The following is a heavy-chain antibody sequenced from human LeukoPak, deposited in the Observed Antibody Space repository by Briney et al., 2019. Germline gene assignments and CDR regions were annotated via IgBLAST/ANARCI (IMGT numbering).Heavy chain of an antibody. CDR2: ISAYSGDT. CDR3: ARDNPRGRYSGSWYYYGMDV. Sequence: GASVKVSCKASGYTFTSYGISWVRQAPGQGLEWMGWISAYSGDTNYAQKFQGRATMTTDTSTSTAYMELRSLRSDDTAVYYCARDNPRGRYSGSWYYYGMDVWGQGTTVTVSS. D-gene: IGHD6-13*01. V-gene: IGHV1-18*01. J-gene: IGHJ6*02. CDR1: GYTFTSYG.